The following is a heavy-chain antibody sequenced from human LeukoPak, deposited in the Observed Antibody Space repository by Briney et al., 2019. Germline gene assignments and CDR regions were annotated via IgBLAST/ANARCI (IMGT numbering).Heavy chain of an antibody. CDR2: IYHSGST. J-gene: IGHJ6*03. V-gene: IGHV4-30-2*01. D-gene: IGHD2-2*02. CDR3: AREGYFCSSTSCYTDYYYYMDV. Sequence: PSETLSLTCAVSGGSISSGGYSWSWIRQPPGKGLEWIGYIYHSGSTYYNPSLKSRVTISVDTSKNQFSLKLSSVTAADTAVYYCAREGYFCSSTSCYTDYYYYMDVWGKGTTVTVSS. CDR1: GGSISSGGYS.